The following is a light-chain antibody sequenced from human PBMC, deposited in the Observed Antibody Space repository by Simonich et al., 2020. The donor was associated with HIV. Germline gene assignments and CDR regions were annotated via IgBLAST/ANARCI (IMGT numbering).Light chain of an antibody. CDR2: RNN. Sequence: QSVLTQPPSASGTPGQRVTISCSGSSSNIGSNYVYWYQPLPGTAPKLLIFRNNQRPSGVPDRFSGSKSGTSTSLAISGLRSEDEADYYCEAWDDSLSGPVFGGGTKLTVL. V-gene: IGLV1-47*01. J-gene: IGLJ2*01. CDR3: EAWDDSLSGPV. CDR1: SSNIGSNY.